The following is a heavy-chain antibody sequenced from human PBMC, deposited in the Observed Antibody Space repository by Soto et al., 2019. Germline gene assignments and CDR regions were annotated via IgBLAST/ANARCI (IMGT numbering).Heavy chain of an antibody. CDR3: ARVAVVRGIIIGSFDY. CDR2: ITSSGTTI. Sequence: EVHLVESGGGLVQPGGSLRLSCAASGFTFSSYDMTWVRQAPGKGLEWVSYITSSGTTIYHADSVKGRFTISRDNAKSSLYLLVNSLRAEDTAVYYCARVAVVRGIIIGSFDYWGQGTLVTVSS. J-gene: IGHJ4*02. CDR1: GFTFSSYD. D-gene: IGHD3-10*01. V-gene: IGHV3-48*03.